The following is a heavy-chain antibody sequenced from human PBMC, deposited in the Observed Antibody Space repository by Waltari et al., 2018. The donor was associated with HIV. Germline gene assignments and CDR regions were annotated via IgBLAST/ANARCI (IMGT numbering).Heavy chain of an antibody. Sequence: EVQLVESGGGLVQPGRSLRLSCVASGFIFDDYAMHWVRQPPGKGLEWVSGITLNSGSTGYADSVKGRVTISRDNAKNSLFLQMNSLRAEDTAFYYCAKARSGYFYAIDYWGQGTLVTVSS. D-gene: IGHD3-22*01. CDR3: AKARSGYFYAIDY. CDR1: GFIFDDYA. J-gene: IGHJ4*02. V-gene: IGHV3-9*01. CDR2: ITLNSGST.